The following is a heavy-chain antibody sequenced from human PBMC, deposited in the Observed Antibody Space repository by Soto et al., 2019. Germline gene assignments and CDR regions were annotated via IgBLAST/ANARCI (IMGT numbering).Heavy chain of an antibody. CDR1: GFTFSSYS. J-gene: IGHJ6*03. Sequence: EVQLVESGGGLVKPGGSLRLSCAASGFTFSSYSMNWVRQAPGKGLEWVSSISSSSSYIYYADSVKGRCTISRDNAKNSLYLQMNSLRAEDTAVYYCARSDYYYYYMDVWGKGTTVTVSS. CDR2: ISSSSSYI. CDR3: ARSDYYYYYMDV. V-gene: IGHV3-21*01.